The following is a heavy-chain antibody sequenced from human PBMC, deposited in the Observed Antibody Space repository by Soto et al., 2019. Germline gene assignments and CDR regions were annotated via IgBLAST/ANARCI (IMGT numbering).Heavy chain of an antibody. CDR2: INKDGSEK. CDR3: TRDGHNWNDLDY. Sequence: EVQLVESGGGLVQPGGSLRLSCAASGFTSASYWMTWVRQAPGKGLEYGANINKDGSEKNYVESVRGRFTISRDNAQNSLDLQMDSLRAEDTAVYYCTRDGHNWNDLDYWGQGTLVTVSS. J-gene: IGHJ4*02. D-gene: IGHD1-1*01. V-gene: IGHV3-7*01. CDR1: GFTSASYW.